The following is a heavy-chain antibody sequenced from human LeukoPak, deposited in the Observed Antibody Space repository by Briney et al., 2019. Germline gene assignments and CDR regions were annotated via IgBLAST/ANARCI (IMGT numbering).Heavy chain of an antibody. Sequence: PSETLSLTCTVSGGSISSGSYYWSWIRQPAGKGLEWIGRIYTSGSTNYNPSLKSRVTISVDTSKNQFSLKLSSVTAADTAVYYCARSWIQLWSGFDYWGQGTLVTVSS. CDR3: ARSWIQLWSGFDY. CDR1: GGSISSGSYY. V-gene: IGHV4-61*02. CDR2: IYTSGST. J-gene: IGHJ4*02. D-gene: IGHD5-18*01.